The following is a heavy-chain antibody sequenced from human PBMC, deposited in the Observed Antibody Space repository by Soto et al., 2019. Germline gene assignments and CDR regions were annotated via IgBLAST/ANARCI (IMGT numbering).Heavy chain of an antibody. CDR3: AKEDQLSYYYAMDV. J-gene: IGHJ6*02. V-gene: IGHV3-30*18. Sequence: QVQLVESGGGVVQPGRSLRLSCAASGFTFSRYGMHWVRQAPGKGLEWVAVISFDGSHKYYADSVKGRFTISRDNSKNTLYLQMNSLRADDTAVYYCAKEDQLSYYYAMDVWGQGTTVTVSS. CDR2: ISFDGSHK. D-gene: IGHD1-1*01. CDR1: GFTFSRYG.